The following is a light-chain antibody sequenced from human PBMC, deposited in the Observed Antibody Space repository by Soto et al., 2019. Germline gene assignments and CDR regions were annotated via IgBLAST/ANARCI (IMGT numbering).Light chain of an antibody. CDR2: GAS. Sequence: EIVMTQSPATLSVSPGERATVSCRASQSVSSNLAWYQQKPGQAPRLLIYGASTRATGIPARFSGSGSGTEFTLTISSLQSEDFAVYYCQQYNNFWTFGQGTKVDIK. CDR3: QQYNNFWT. J-gene: IGKJ1*01. V-gene: IGKV3-15*01. CDR1: QSVSSN.